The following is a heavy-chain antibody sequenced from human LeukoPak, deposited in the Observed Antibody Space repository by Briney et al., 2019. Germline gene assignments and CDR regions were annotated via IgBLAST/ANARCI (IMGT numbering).Heavy chain of an antibody. CDR1: GLTFSSCS. Sequence: GGSLRLSCAASGLTFSSCSMNWVRQAPGKGLEWVSAISGSGGSTYYADSVKGRFTISRDNSKNTLYLQMNSLRAEDTAVYYCAKEGGTDRDYFDYWGQGTLVTVSS. J-gene: IGHJ4*02. CDR3: AKEGGTDRDYFDY. D-gene: IGHD3-16*01. V-gene: IGHV3-23*01. CDR2: ISGSGGST.